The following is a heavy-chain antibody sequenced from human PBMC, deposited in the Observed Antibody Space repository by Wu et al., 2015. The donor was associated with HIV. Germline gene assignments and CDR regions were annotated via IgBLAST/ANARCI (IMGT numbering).Heavy chain of an antibody. J-gene: IGHJ4*02. CDR3: ARDRGSDYYDSSGYYPLPVY. V-gene: IGHV1-69*05. Sequence: QVQLVQSGAEVMKPGSSVKVSCKASGGTFSNYAITWVRQAPGQGLEWMGGNIPFFGSPNYAQKFQGRVTITTDESTSTVYMELSSLRSEDTAVYYCARDRGSDYYDSSGYYPLPVYWGQGTLVTVSS. D-gene: IGHD3-22*01. CDR1: GGTFSNYA. CDR2: NIPFFGSP.